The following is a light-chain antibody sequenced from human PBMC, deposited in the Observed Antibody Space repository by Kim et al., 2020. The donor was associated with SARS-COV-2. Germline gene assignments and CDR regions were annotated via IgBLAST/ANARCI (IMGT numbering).Light chain of an antibody. CDR1: QSISSY. CDR3: KQSYSTPRT. V-gene: IGKV1-39*01. J-gene: IGKJ1*01. CDR2: AVS. Sequence: SSVGDRVTTTVRASQSISSYLNWYQQKPGKAPKLLFYAVSSLQSGVPSRFSGSVSGTDFTLTISSLQPEDFATYYCKQSYSTPRTFGQGTKVEIK.